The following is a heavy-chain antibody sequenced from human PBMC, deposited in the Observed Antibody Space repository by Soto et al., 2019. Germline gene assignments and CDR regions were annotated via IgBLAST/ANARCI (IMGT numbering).Heavy chain of an antibody. CDR2: IYYSGST. V-gene: IGHV4-39*01. CDR3: ESRVVTTSFTNWFDP. J-gene: IGHJ5*02. D-gene: IGHD4-4*01. CDR1: GGSISSSSYY. Sequence: SETLSLTCTVSGGSISSSSYYWGWIRQPPGKGLEWIGSIYYSGSTYYNPSLKSRVTISVDTSKNQFSLKLSSVTAADTAVYYCESRVVTTSFTNWFDPWGQGTLVTVSS.